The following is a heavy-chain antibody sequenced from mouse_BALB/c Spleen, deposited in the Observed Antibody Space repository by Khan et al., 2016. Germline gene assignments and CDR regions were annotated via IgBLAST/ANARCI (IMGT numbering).Heavy chain of an antibody. D-gene: IGHD1-1*01. CDR2: IDPPNDNT. CDR3: ARMYYGDY. J-gene: IGHJ2*01. V-gene: IGHV14-3*02. CDR1: GFSIQDTY. Sequence: EVQLQESGAELVKPGASVKLSCTASGFSIQDTYIHWVRQRPEQGLDWIGRIDPPNDNTKYDPKFQGKATITADTSSNTAYLQLNSLTYEDTADYYCARMYYGDYWGQGTTLTVSS.